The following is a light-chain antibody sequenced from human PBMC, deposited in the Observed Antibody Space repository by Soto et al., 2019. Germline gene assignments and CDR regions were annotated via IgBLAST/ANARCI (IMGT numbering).Light chain of an antibody. J-gene: IGKJ2*01. CDR1: QSIRSW. Sequence: DIPLTQSPSTLSASVGDRVTITCRASQSIRSWLAWYQQKPGKAPKLLIYKASSLESGVPSRFRGSGSGTGFTLTISSLQPDDFATYYCQQYNSFPYTFGQGTKLEIK. CDR2: KAS. V-gene: IGKV1-5*03. CDR3: QQYNSFPYT.